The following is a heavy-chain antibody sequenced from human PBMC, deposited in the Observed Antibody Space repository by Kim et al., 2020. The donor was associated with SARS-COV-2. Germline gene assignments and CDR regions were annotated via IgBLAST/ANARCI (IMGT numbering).Heavy chain of an antibody. CDR3: ARVETKVVVVAATVVAFDI. V-gene: IGHV4-31*03. CDR1: GGSISSGGYY. J-gene: IGHJ3*02. CDR2: IYYSGST. Sequence: SETLSLTCTVSGGSISSGGYYWSWIRQHPGKGLEWIGYIYYSGSTYYNPSLKSRVTISVDTSKNQFSLKLNFVTAAYTAVYYCARVETKVVVVAATVVAFDIWRQETIVTVSS. D-gene: IGHD2-15*01.